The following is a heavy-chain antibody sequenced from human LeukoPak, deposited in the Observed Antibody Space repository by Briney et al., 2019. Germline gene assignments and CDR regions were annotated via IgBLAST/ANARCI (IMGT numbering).Heavy chain of an antibody. CDR2: IIPIFGTA. V-gene: IGHV1-69*13. CDR3: ATGNDDSSGYILFDY. D-gene: IGHD3-22*01. J-gene: IGHJ4*02. Sequence: GASMKVSCKASGGTFSSYAISWVRQAPGQGLEWMGGIIPIFGTANYAQKFQGRVTITADESTSTAYMELSSLRSEDTAVYYCATGNDDSSGYILFDYWGQGTLVTVSS. CDR1: GGTFSSYA.